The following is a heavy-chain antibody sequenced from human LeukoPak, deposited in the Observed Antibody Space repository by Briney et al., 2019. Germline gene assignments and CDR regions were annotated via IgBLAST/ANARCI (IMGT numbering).Heavy chain of an antibody. CDR3: ARDRDYYDSSGYYYFDY. V-gene: IGHV3-66*01. J-gene: IGHJ4*02. Sequence: GGSLRLSCAASGFTVSSNYMSWVRQAPGKGLEWVSVIYSGGSTYYADSVKGRFTISRDNSKDMLYLQMGSLRAEDMAVYYCARDRDYYDSSGYYYFDYWGQGTLVTVSS. D-gene: IGHD3-22*01. CDR1: GFTVSSNY. CDR2: IYSGGST.